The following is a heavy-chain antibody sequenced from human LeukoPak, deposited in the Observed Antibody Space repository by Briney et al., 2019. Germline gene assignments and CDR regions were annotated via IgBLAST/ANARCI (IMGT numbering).Heavy chain of an antibody. V-gene: IGHV3-30*03. J-gene: IGHJ6*03. CDR3: ARDREDIVVVPAVRGPTYYYYYYMDV. D-gene: IGHD2-2*01. CDR2: ISYDGSNK. CDR1: GFTFSSYG. Sequence: GRSLRLSCAASGFTFSSYGMHWVRQAPGKGLEWVAVISYDGSNKYYADSVKGRFTISRDNSKNTLYLQMNSLRAEDTAVYYCARDREDIVVVPAVRGPTYYYYYYMDVWGKGTTVTVSS.